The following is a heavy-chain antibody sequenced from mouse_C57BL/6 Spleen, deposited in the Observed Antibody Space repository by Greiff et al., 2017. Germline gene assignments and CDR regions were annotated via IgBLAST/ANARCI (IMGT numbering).Heavy chain of an antibody. Sequence: QVQLQQSGAELVRPGTSVKVSCKASGYAFTNYLIEWVKQRPGQGLEWIGVINPGSGGTNYNEKFKGKATLTADKSSSTAYMQLSSLTSEDSAVFFGARWDYYVSTPLVYWGQGLRAIVSA. CDR1: GYAFTNYL. V-gene: IGHV1-54*01. D-gene: IGHD1-1*01. CDR3: ARWDYYVSTPLVY. CDR2: INPGSGGT. J-gene: IGHJ3*01.